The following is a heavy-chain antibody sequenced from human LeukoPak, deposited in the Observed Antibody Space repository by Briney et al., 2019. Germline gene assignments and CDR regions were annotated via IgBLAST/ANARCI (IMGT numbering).Heavy chain of an antibody. D-gene: IGHD3-10*01. CDR2: INPNSGGT. V-gene: IGHV1-2*02. Sequence: ASVKVSFKASGYTFTGYYMHWVRQAPGQGLEWMGWINPNSGGTNYAQKFQGRVTMTRDTSISTAYMELSRLRSDDTAVYYCATGVLWLNAFDIWGQGTMVTVSS. CDR3: ATGVLWLNAFDI. J-gene: IGHJ3*02. CDR1: GYTFTGYY.